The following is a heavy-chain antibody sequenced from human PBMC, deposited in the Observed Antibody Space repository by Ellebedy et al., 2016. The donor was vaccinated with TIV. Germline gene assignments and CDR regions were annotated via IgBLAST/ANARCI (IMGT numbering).Heavy chain of an antibody. D-gene: IGHD4-17*01. CDR2: ISSSGSII. J-gene: IGHJ3*02. Sequence: GESLKISCAASGFIFSSHYMNWVRQAPGKGLEWISSISSSGSIIYYADSVKGRFTISRDNAKNSLFLQVNSLRAEDTAVYFCARPPTGWGCFDMWGQGTTVTVSS. CDR3: ARPPTGWGCFDM. CDR1: GFIFSSHY. V-gene: IGHV3-48*04.